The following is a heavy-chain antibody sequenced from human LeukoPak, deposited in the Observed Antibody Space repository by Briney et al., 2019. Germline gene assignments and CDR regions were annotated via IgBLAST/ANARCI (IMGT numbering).Heavy chain of an antibody. CDR3: AKVVRGGDFWSGYYYGMDV. D-gene: IGHD3-3*01. Sequence: GRSLRLSCAAPGFTFSSYGMHWVRQAPGKGLEWVAVISYDGSNKYYADSVKGRFTISRDNSKNTLYLQMNSLRAEDTAVYYCAKVVRGGDFWSGYYYGMDVWGQGTTVTVSS. J-gene: IGHJ6*02. CDR1: GFTFSSYG. CDR2: ISYDGSNK. V-gene: IGHV3-30*18.